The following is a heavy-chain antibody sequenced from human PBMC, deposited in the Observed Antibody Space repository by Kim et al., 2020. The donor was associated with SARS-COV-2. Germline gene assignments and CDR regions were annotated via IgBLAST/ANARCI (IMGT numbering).Heavy chain of an antibody. D-gene: IGHD3-22*01. CDR1: GFTFSSYA. Sequence: GGSLRLSCAASGFTFSSYAMSWVRQAPGKGLEWVSAISGSGGSTYYADSVKGRFTISRDNSKNTLYLQMNSLRAEDTAVYYCAKVVVYYYDSSGYRGSGMDVWGQGTTVTVSS. CDR2: ISGSGGST. V-gene: IGHV3-23*01. CDR3: AKVVVYYYDSSGYRGSGMDV. J-gene: IGHJ6*02.